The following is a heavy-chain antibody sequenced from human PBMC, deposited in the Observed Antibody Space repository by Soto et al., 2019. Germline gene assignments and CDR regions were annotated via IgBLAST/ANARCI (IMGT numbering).Heavy chain of an antibody. CDR1: GYIFTDHC. V-gene: IGHV5-51*01. CDR3: ASQEMATKNVDAFDI. D-gene: IGHD5-12*01. CDR2: ICPGYSNI. Sequence: SMKISWKGAGYIFTDHCIVWVRQMARKGLEWVGIICPGYSNIIYSPSFQGQVTISADKSISTAYLQWSSLKASDTAMYYCASQEMATKNVDAFDIWGQGTIVTVSS. J-gene: IGHJ3*02.